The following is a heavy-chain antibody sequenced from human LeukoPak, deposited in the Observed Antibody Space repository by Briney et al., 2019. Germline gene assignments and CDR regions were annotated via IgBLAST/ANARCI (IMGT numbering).Heavy chain of an antibody. CDR1: GFTFSSYS. V-gene: IGHV3-21*01. Sequence: GRSLRLSCAASGFTFSSYSMNWVRQAPGKGLEWVSSISSSGSFISYPDSVKGRFTISRDNAKNALFLQMNSLRAEDTAVYYCARVGCRGGSCSSRGNYYYSMDVWGQGTTVTVSS. D-gene: IGHD2-15*01. J-gene: IGHJ6*02. CDR3: ARVGCRGGSCSSRGNYYYSMDV. CDR2: ISSSGSFI.